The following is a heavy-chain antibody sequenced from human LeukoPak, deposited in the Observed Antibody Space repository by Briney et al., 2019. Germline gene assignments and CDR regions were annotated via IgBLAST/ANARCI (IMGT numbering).Heavy chain of an antibody. CDR2: ISSGTTYI. CDR3: ARVYYDSSGYYSDY. Sequence: GGSLRLSCAASGFTFSSYTINWVRQAPGKGLEWVSCISSGTTYISYADSVKGRFTISRDNAKNSLYLQMNSLRAEDTAVYYCARVYYDSSGYYSDYWGQGTLVTVSS. V-gene: IGHV3-21*01. D-gene: IGHD3-22*01. J-gene: IGHJ4*02. CDR1: GFTFSSYT.